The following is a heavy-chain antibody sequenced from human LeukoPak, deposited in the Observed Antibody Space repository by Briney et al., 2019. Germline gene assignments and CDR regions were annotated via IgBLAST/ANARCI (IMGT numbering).Heavy chain of an antibody. CDR1: GGSVSSGSYY. D-gene: IGHD3-9*01. J-gene: IGHJ4*02. CDR3: ARDVRTINVLTGYYRPYYFDY. V-gene: IGHV4-61*01. Sequence: PSKTLSLTCTVSGGSVSSGSYYWSWIRQPPGKGLEWIGHIYHTGSTNYNPSLKSRVTISLDTSKNQFSLKLTSVSAADTAVYYCARDVRTINVLTGYYRPYYFDYWGQGTLVTVSS. CDR2: IYHTGST.